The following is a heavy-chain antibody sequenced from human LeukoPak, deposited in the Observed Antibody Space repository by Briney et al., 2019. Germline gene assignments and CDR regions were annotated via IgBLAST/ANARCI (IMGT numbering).Heavy chain of an antibody. CDR2: INPSGGST. V-gene: IGHV1-46*01. CDR3: ARDFGPTLRFGEFQNWFDP. D-gene: IGHD3-10*01. Sequence: ASVKVSCKASGYTFTSYYMHWVRQAPGQGLEWMGIINPSGGSTSYAQKFQGRVTMTRDTSTSTVYMELSSLRSEDTAVYYCARDFGPTLRFGEFQNWFDPWGQGTLVTVSS. J-gene: IGHJ5*02. CDR1: GYTFTSYY.